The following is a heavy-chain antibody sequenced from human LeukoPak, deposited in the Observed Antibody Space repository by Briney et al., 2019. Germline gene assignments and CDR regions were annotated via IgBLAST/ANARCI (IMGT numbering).Heavy chain of an antibody. J-gene: IGHJ4*02. CDR2: ISGSGGST. CDR3: AKDDNYGSSWYYFDY. D-gene: IGHD6-13*01. CDR1: GFTFSSYA. V-gene: IGHV3-23*01. Sequence: PGGSLRLSCAASGFTFSSYAMSWVRQAPGKGLEWVSAISGSGGSTYYADSVKGRFTISRDNSKNTLYLQMNSLSAEDTAVYYCAKDDNYGSSWYYFDYRGQGTLVTVSS.